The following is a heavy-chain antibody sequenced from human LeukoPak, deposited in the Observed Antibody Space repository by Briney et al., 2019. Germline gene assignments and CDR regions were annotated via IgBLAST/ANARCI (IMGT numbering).Heavy chain of an antibody. V-gene: IGHV4-34*01. CDR2: INHSGST. Sequence: SETLSLTCAVYGGSFSGYYWSWIRQPPGKGLEWIGEINHSGSTNYNPSLKSRVTISVDTSKNQFSLKLSSVTAADTAVYYCARHFSIVSHFDYWGQGTLVTVSS. D-gene: IGHD2/OR15-2a*01. CDR3: ARHFSIVSHFDY. CDR1: GGSFSGYY. J-gene: IGHJ4*02.